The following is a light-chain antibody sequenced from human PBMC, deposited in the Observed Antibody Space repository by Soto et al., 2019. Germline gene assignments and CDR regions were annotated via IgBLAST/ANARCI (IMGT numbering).Light chain of an antibody. Sequence: IQMTQAPSSLSASVGDRVTITCRASQGVRDDVGCYQQKPGKAPKLLIYSASTLRSGVPSRVSGRGSGTDFTLNISCLQNEDFATDYCIQGIYYPMTFGGGNKVAI. CDR3: IQGIYYPMT. J-gene: IGKJ4*01. CDR2: SAS. V-gene: IGKV1-6*01. CDR1: QGVRDD.